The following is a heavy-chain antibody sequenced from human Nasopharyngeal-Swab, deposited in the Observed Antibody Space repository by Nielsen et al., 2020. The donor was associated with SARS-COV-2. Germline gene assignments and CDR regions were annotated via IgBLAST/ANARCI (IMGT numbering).Heavy chain of an antibody. J-gene: IGHJ4*01. CDR3: AKYLGSGSYQAFCDY. CDR1: GFTFSSSA. Sequence: GESLKISCAASGFTFSSSAISWVRQAPGMGLEWVSVIGADGNTIYADSVKGRFTISRDNSKNTVYLQMNSLRAEDTAVYYCAKYLGSGSYQAFCDYWGHGTLVTVSS. CDR2: IGADGNT. V-gene: IGHV3-23*01. D-gene: IGHD1-26*01.